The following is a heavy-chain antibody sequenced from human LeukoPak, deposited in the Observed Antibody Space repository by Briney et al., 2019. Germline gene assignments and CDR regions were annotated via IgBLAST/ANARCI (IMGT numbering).Heavy chain of an antibody. V-gene: IGHV3-48*03. D-gene: IGHD4-17*01. CDR2: ISSSGSTI. Sequence: GGSLRLSCAASGFTFSSYEMNWVRQAPGKGLEWVSYISSSGSTIYYADSVKGRFTISRDNAKNSLYLQMNSLRAEDTAVYYCASLTVTKYYYYYMDVWAKGPRSPSP. J-gene: IGHJ6*03. CDR3: ASLTVTKYYYYYMDV. CDR1: GFTFSSYE.